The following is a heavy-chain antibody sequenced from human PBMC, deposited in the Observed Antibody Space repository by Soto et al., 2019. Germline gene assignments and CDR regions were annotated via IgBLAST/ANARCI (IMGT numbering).Heavy chain of an antibody. D-gene: IGHD4-4*01. CDR1: AFIFSDQS. J-gene: IGHJ4*02. CDR3: ARDQRYLRQGYSDY. CDR2: IGDTGTFI. V-gene: IGHV3-21*01. Sequence: EVQLVESGGGLVKPGGSLRLSCVGSAFIFSDQSMNWVRQAPGKGLEWVTSIGDTGTFIYYADSVKGRFTISRDNAKNSLFLQMDSLRPEDTAVYYCARDQRYLRQGYSDYWGQGTLVTVSS.